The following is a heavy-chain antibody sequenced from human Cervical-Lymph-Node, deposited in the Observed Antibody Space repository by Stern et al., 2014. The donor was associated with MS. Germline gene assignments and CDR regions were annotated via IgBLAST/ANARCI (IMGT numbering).Heavy chain of an antibody. V-gene: IGHV3-9*01. D-gene: IGHD1-26*01. CDR3: ARVRVGANDF. J-gene: IGHJ4*02. CDR2: IDWDSGRT. Sequence: EVQLVESGGGFVQPGRSLRLSCVASGFTFDDYAMHWVRQVPGPGLEWVSGIDWDSGRTLYADSVKGRFIISRDNAKNSLFLQMHSLRPEDTAYYYCARVRVGANDFWGQGTLVTVSS. CDR1: GFTFDDYA.